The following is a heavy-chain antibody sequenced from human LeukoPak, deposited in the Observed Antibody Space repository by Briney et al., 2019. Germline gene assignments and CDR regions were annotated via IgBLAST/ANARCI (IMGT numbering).Heavy chain of an antibody. V-gene: IGHV3-30*18. CDR3: AKDSYDFWSGYYCYYYGMDV. D-gene: IGHD3-3*01. CDR2: ISYDGSNK. CDR1: GFTFSSYG. J-gene: IGHJ6*02. Sequence: PGGSLRLSCAASGFTFSSYGMHWVRQAPGKGLEWVAVISYDGSNKYYADSVKGRFTISRDNSKNTLYLQMNSLRAEDTAVYYCAKDSYDFWSGYYCYYYGMDVWGQGTTVTVSS.